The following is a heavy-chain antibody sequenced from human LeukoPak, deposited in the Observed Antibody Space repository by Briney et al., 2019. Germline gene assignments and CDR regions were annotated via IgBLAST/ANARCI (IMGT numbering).Heavy chain of an antibody. D-gene: IGHD3-10*01. J-gene: IGHJ4*02. CDR3: ARDSMYYYDSGSSGPHYFDN. CDR1: GFTFSNYA. Sequence: HPGKSLRLSCAASGFTFSNYAMHWVRQAPGKGLEWVSLISSGGTYEYYADSVKGRFTISRDNSKNTLYLQLNSLRAEDTAVYYCARDSMYYYDSGSSGPHYFDNWGQGTLVTVSS. V-gene: IGHV3-30*01. CDR2: ISSGGTYE.